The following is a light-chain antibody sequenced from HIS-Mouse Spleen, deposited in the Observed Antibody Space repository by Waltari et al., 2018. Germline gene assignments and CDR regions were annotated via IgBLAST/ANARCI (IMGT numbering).Light chain of an antibody. Sequence: QSAPTQPPSASGSPGPSVTISCTGTSSDVGGYNYDSWYQQHPGKAPRLMIYEVSTRPSGVPHSFSGSKSGNTASLTVSGLQAEDEADYYSSSYAGSNNLVFGGGTKLTVL. CDR2: EVS. J-gene: IGLJ2*01. V-gene: IGLV2-8*01. CDR1: SSDVGGYNY. CDR3: SSYAGSNNLV.